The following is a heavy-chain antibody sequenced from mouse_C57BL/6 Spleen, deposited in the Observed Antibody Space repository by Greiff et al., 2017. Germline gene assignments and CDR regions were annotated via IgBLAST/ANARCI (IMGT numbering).Heavy chain of an antibody. D-gene: IGHD2-4*01. CDR2: ISSGSSTI. CDR3: ARIYYDHYYAMDY. V-gene: IGHV5-17*01. J-gene: IGHJ4*01. Sequence: EVKLVESGGGLVKPGGSLKLSCAASGFTFSDYGMHWVRQAPEKGLEWVAYISSGSSTIYYADTVKGRFTISRDNAKNTLFLQMTSLRSEDTAMYYCARIYYDHYYAMDYWGQETSVTVSS. CDR1: GFTFSDYG.